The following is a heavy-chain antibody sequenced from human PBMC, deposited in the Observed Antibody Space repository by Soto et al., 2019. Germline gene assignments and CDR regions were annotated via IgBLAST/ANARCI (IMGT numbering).Heavy chain of an antibody. Sequence: GGSLRLSCAASGFTFSDYYMSWIRQAPGKGLEWISCVSSSGSTIYYADSVKGRFTISRDNAKNSLYLQMNSLRAEDTAVYHCARVGIREGGRLWGQGTLVTVSS. J-gene: IGHJ4*02. V-gene: IGHV3-11*01. CDR1: GFTFSDYY. CDR2: VSSSGSTI. CDR3: ARVGIREGGRL. D-gene: IGHD3-16*01.